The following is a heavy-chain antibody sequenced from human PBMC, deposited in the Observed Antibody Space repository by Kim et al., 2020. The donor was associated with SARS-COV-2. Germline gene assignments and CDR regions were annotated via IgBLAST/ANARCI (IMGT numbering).Heavy chain of an antibody. D-gene: IGHD1-26*01. CDR2: ISYDGSHK. CDR1: GFTFNTYG. J-gene: IGHJ4*01. CDR3: ARSFSGSYFGYDY. Sequence: GGSLRLSCAASGFTFNTYGMHWVRQAPGKGLEWVAVISYDGSHKYYVDSVKGRFTISRDNSKNTLYLQMNSLRIEDTAVYYCARSFSGSYFGYDYWGHGSLVTVSS. V-gene: IGHV3-30*03.